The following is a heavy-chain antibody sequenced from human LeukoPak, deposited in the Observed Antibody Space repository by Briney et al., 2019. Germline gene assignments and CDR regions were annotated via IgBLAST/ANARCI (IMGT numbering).Heavy chain of an antibody. V-gene: IGHV4-59*12. CDR1: GGSISSYY. CDR2: MYYSGST. CDR3: ARRGIGPRSSTRHFDY. J-gene: IGHJ4*02. D-gene: IGHD2-2*01. Sequence: SETLSLTCTVSGGSISSYYWSWIRQPPGKGLEWIGYMYYSGSTNYNPSTNYNPSLKSRVTISVDTSKNQFSLKLSSVTAADTAVYYCARRGIGPRSSTRHFDYWGQGTLVTVSS.